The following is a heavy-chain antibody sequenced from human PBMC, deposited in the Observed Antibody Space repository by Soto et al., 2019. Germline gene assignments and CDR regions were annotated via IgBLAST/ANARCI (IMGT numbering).Heavy chain of an antibody. CDR2: MNPTSGNT. CDR1: GYTFTKYD. D-gene: IGHD2-2*02. CDR3: ARSDGHTFNWLDS. Sequence: QVQLVQSGAEVKTPGASVKVSCKASGYTFTKYDMNWVRQAPGQGLEWMGWMNPTSGNTGYAQKFQSRLTMTWDTAIGIAHMELSSLRNEDTDVYYCARSDGHTFNWLDSWGQGALVTVSA. J-gene: IGHJ5*01. V-gene: IGHV1-8*01.